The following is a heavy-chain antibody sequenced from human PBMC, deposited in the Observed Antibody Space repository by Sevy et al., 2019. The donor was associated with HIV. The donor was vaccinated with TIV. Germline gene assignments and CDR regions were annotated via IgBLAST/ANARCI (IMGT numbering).Heavy chain of an antibody. CDR3: ARGGIVVVISEGNDYYYYGMDV. J-gene: IGHJ6*02. Sequence: VAVKVSCKASGYTFTGYYMHWVRQAPRQGLERRGWINPNSSGTNYAQKFQGRVTMNRDTSISTAYMELSRLRSDDTAVYYCARGGIVVVISEGNDYYYYGMDVWGQGTTVTVSS. D-gene: IGHD2-15*01. CDR1: GYTFTGYY. V-gene: IGHV1-2*02. CDR2: INPNSSGT.